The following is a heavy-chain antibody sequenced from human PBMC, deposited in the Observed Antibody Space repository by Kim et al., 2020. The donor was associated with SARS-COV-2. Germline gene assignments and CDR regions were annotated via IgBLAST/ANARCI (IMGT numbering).Heavy chain of an antibody. CDR2: INHSGST. CDR1: GGSFSGYY. CDR3: ASSKQSAAPSPYDY. V-gene: IGHV4-34*01. J-gene: IGHJ4*02. Sequence: SETLSLTCAVYGGSFSGYYWSWIRQPPGKGLEWIGEINHSGSTNYNPSLKSRVTISVDTSKNQFSLKLSSVTAADTAVYYCASSKQSAAPSPYDYWGQGTLVTVSS. D-gene: IGHD6-13*01.